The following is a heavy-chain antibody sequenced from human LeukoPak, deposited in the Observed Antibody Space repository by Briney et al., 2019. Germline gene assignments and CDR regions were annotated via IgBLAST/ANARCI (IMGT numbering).Heavy chain of an antibody. CDR1: GFTVSNNY. Sequence: PGGSLRLSCAASGFTVSNNYMNWVRQAPGKGLEWVSVIYSGGSTYYADSVKGRFTISRDDSKNTLYLQMNSLRAEDTAVYYCARGDLSYYYMDVWGKGTTVTISS. CDR2: IYSGGST. CDR3: ARGDLSYYYMDV. D-gene: IGHD2-21*02. J-gene: IGHJ6*03. V-gene: IGHV3-53*01.